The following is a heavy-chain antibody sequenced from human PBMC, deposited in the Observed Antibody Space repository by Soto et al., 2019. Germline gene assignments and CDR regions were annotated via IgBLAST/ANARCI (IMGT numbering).Heavy chain of an antibody. Sequence: PGGSLRLSCAASGFTFSSYGMHWVRQAPGKGLEWVAVIWYDGSNKYYADSVKGRFTISRDNSKNTLYLQMNSLRAEDTAVYYCASAYDYGDTNAFGIWGQGTMVTVSS. V-gene: IGHV3-33*01. CDR3: ASAYDYGDTNAFGI. D-gene: IGHD4-17*01. CDR1: GFTFSSYG. J-gene: IGHJ3*02. CDR2: IWYDGSNK.